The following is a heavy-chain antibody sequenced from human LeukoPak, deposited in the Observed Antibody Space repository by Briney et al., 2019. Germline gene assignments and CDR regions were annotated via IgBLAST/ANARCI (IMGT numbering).Heavy chain of an antibody. CDR1: GGSISSYY. D-gene: IGHD3-16*01. CDR3: ARDRSLITETNTIDY. J-gene: IGHJ4*02. Sequence: SETLSLTCTVSGGSISSYYWSWIRQPAGKGLEWIGRIYTSGSTNYNPSLKSRVTMSVDTSKNQFSLKLSSVTAADTAVYYCARDRSLITETNTIDYWGQGTLVTVSS. V-gene: IGHV4-4*07. CDR2: IYTSGST.